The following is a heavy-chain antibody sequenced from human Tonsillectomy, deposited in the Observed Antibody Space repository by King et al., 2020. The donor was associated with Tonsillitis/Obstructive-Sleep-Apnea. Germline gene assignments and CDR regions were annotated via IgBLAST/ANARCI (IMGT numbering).Heavy chain of an antibody. CDR3: ARENSSSGFYYYGMDV. V-gene: IGHV3-48*03. CDR2: ITSSGSKI. J-gene: IGHJ6*02. CDR1: GFTFSSYE. Sequence: VQLVESGGGLVQPGVSLKLSCAASGFTFSSYEMNWVRQAPGKGLEWVSYITSSGSKIYYADSVMGRFTISRDNAKNTLSLQMNSLRAEDTAVYYCARENSSSGFYYYGMDVWGQGTTVTVSS. D-gene: IGHD3-22*01.